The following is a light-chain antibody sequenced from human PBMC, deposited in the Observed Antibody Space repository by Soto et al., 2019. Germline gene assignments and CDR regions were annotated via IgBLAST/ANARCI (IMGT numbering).Light chain of an antibody. CDR1: ASNFGAGYD. Sequence: QSVLTQPPSVSGAPGQRVTISCTGSASNFGAGYDVHWYQQIPGTAPKLHIFETKSRPSGVPDRFSASKSGTSASLAITGLQTEDEAHYYCQSYDNSLRGWVFGGGTKLTVL. CDR3: QSYDNSLRGWV. J-gene: IGLJ3*02. V-gene: IGLV1-40*01. CDR2: ETK.